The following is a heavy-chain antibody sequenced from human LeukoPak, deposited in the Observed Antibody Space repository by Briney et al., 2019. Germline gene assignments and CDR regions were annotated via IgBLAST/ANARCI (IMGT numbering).Heavy chain of an antibody. J-gene: IGHJ4*02. CDR2: IYHSGST. CDR3: ARERGRLGDYGDST. V-gene: IGHV4-4*02. Sequence: PGGSLRLSCAASGFTFSNAWMSWVRQAPGKGLEWVGEIYHSGSTNYNPSLKSRVTMSVDKSKNQFSLNLSSVTAADTAVYYCARERGRLGDYGDSTWGQGTLVAVSS. CDR1: GFTFSNAW. D-gene: IGHD4-17*01.